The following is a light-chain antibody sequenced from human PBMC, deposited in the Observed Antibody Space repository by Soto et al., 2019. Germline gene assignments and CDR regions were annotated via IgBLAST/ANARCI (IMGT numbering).Light chain of an antibody. CDR3: SSYTSSSTPRYV. J-gene: IGLJ1*01. CDR1: SSDVGGYNY. V-gene: IGLV2-14*01. Sequence: QSALTQPASVSGSPGQSITISCIGTSSDVGGYNYVSWYQQHPGKAPKLMIYDVSNRPSGVSNRFSGSKSGNTASLTISGLQAEDEADYYCSSYTSSSTPRYVFGTGTKLTVL. CDR2: DVS.